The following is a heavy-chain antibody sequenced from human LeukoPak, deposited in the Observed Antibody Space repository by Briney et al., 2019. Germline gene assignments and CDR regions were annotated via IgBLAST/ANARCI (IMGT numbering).Heavy chain of an antibody. Sequence: PGGSLRLSCAASGFNFSSYGMHWVRQAPGKGLEWVAVIWYDGSNKYYADSVKGRFTISRDNSKNTLYLQMNSLRAEDTAVYYCARDVNFYGQQLPYYYYGMDVLGQGTTVTVSS. V-gene: IGHV3-33*01. CDR2: IWYDGSNK. CDR3: ARDVNFYGQQLPYYYYGMDV. D-gene: IGHD6-13*01. CDR1: GFNFSSYG. J-gene: IGHJ6*02.